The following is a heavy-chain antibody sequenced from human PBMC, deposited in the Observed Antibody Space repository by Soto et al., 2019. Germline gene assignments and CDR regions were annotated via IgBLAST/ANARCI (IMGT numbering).Heavy chain of an antibody. CDR2: IYYSGST. J-gene: IGHJ5*02. V-gene: IGHV4-30-4*01. CDR1: GGSISSGDYY. Sequence: PSETLSLTCTVSGGSISSGDYYWSWIRQPPGEGLEWIGYIYYSGSTYYNPSLKSRVTISVDTSKNQFSLKLSSVTAADTAVYYCARAFSRGGWFDPWGQGTLVTVSS. CDR3: ARAFSRGGWFDP.